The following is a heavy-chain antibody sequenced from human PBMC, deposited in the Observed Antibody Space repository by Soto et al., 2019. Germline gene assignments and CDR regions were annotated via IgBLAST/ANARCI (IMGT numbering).Heavy chain of an antibody. Sequence: PGGSLRLSCAASGSTFSSYAMHWVRQAPGKGMAYVSGVSDNGGRTFYANSVKGRFTISRDNSKNRLYLQMVSLRADDMAVYYCARGPDHLDTSRTRAFDYWGQGTLVTVSS. D-gene: IGHD5-18*01. V-gene: IGHV3-64*01. CDR3: ARGPDHLDTSRTRAFDY. CDR1: GSTFSSYA. J-gene: IGHJ4*02. CDR2: VSDNGGRT.